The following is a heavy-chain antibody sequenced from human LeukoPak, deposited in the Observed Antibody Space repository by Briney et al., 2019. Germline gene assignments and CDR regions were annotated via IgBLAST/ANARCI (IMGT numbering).Heavy chain of an antibody. D-gene: IGHD1-1*01. J-gene: IGHJ4*02. CDR3: ARLVATTGRLYFDY. Sequence: GGSLRLSCAASGFTVSSNYMGWVRQAPGKGLESVSVIYSGGNTYYAGSVKGRFTISRDNSKNTVYLQMNGLRAEDTAVFYCARLVATTGRLYFDYWGQGNLVTVSS. CDR2: IYSGGNT. CDR1: GFTVSSNY. V-gene: IGHV3-53*01.